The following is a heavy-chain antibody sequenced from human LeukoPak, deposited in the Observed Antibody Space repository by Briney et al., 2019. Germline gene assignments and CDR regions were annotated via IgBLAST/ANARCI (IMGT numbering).Heavy chain of an antibody. CDR1: GGSISSSSYY. CDR2: IYYSGST. CDR3: ASKYYDFWSGYSNYFDY. V-gene: IGHV4-39*01. Sequence: SETLSLTCTVSGGSISSSSYYWGWIRQPPGKGLAWIGCIYYSGSTYYNPSLKSRVTISVDTSKNQFSLKLSSVTAADTAVYYSASKYYDFWSGYSNYFDYWGQGTLVTVSS. D-gene: IGHD3-3*01. J-gene: IGHJ4*02.